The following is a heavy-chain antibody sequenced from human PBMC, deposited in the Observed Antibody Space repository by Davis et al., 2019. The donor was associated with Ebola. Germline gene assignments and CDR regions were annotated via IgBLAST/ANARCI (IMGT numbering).Heavy chain of an antibody. Sequence: ASVKVSCKASGYTFTSYYMHWVRQAPGQGLEWMGIINPSGGSTSYAQKFQGRVTMTRDTSTSTVYMELSSLRSDDTAVYYCASVTGVFGFYFDYWGQGRLVTVSS. V-gene: IGHV1-46*01. CDR1: GYTFTSYY. CDR2: INPSGGST. CDR3: ASVTGVFGFYFDY. J-gene: IGHJ4*02. D-gene: IGHD6-19*01.